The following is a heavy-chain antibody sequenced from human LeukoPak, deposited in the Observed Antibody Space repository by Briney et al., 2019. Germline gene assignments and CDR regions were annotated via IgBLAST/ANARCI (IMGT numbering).Heavy chain of an antibody. CDR2: IYYSGST. V-gene: IGHV4-59*08. J-gene: IGHJ4*02. Sequence: PSETLSLTCTVSGGSISSYYWSWIRQPPGKGLEWIWYIYYSGSTNYNPSLKSRVTISVDTSKNQFSLKLSSVTAADTAVYYCARRVGYCSGGSCPRGYFDYWGQGTLVTVSS. D-gene: IGHD2-15*01. CDR3: ARRVGYCSGGSCPRGYFDY. CDR1: GGSISSYY.